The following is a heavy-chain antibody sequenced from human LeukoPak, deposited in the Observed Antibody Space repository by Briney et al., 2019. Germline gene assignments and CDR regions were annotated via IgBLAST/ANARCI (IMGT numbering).Heavy chain of an antibody. CDR2: IIPIFGTA. Sequence: SVKVSCKASGGTFSSYAISWVRQAPGQGLEWMGGIIPIFGTANYAQKFQGRVTITADESTGTAYMELSSLRSEDTAVYYCARGRSSNYEYYYYYHGMDVWGQGTTVTVSS. V-gene: IGHV1-69*13. D-gene: IGHD4-11*01. CDR1: GGTFSSYA. CDR3: ARGRSSNYEYYYYYHGMDV. J-gene: IGHJ6*02.